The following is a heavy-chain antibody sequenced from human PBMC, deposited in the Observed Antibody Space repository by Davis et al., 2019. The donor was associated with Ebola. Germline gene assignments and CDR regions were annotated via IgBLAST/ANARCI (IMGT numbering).Heavy chain of an antibody. CDR2: VHGGNGNT. CDR1: GFTLTKYA. J-gene: IGHJ4*02. CDR3: ARASFGYNSGWYADY. Sequence: AASVKVSCKASGFTLTKYAIHWARQAPGQRLEWMGWVHGGNGNTKYSQRFQGRVTITTDTSASTVYLDLTSLRSEDTAVFYCARASFGYNSGWYADYWGPGSLVTVSS. D-gene: IGHD6-19*01. V-gene: IGHV1-3*01.